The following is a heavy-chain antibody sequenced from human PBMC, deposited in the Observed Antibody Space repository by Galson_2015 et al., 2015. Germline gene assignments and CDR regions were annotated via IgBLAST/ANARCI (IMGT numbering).Heavy chain of an antibody. CDR2: IIPIFGTA. Sequence: SVKVSCKASGGTFSSYAISWVRQAPGQGLEWMGGIIPIFGTANYAQKFQGRVTITADESTSTAYMELSSLRSEDTAVYYCAGSNRGRYFYSSGPLSGMDVWGQGTTVTVSS. V-gene: IGHV1-69*13. CDR3: AGSNRGRYFYSSGPLSGMDV. J-gene: IGHJ6*02. D-gene: IGHD3-22*01. CDR1: GGTFSSYA.